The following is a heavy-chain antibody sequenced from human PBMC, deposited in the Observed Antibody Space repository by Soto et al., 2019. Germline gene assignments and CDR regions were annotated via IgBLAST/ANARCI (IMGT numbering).Heavy chain of an antibody. Sequence: EVQLVESGGGLIQPGGSLRLSCAVSGFNVTNTYMSWVRQAPGKGLEWVSVIYRGLSTFYADSVKGRFTVSRDDSKTTVSRQMNILRAEDTAVYYCARDRSDSSRDDSFDICGPGAMGSVSS. CDR1: GFNVTNTY. V-gene: IGHV3-53*01. D-gene: IGHD6-6*01. J-gene: IGHJ3*02. CDR2: IYRGLST. CDR3: ARDRSDSSRDDSFDI.